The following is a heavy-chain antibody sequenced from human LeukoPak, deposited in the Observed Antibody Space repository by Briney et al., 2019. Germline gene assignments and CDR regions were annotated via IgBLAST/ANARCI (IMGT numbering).Heavy chain of an antibody. V-gene: IGHV4-34*01. CDR3: ARVDYDSTY. Sequence: SETLSLTCAVYGGSFSGYYWSWIRQPPGKGLEWIGEINHSGSTNYNPSLKSRVTISVDTSKNQFSLKLSSVTAADTAVYYCARVDYDSTYWGQGTLVTVSS. CDR2: INHSGST. CDR1: GGSFSGYY. J-gene: IGHJ4*02. D-gene: IGHD3-22*01.